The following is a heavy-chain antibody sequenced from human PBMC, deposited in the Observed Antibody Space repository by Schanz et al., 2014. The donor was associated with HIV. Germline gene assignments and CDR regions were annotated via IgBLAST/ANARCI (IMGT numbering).Heavy chain of an antibody. J-gene: IGHJ4*02. Sequence: EVQLLESGGGLEQPGGSLRLSCAASGFNFNNYAMSWVRQAPGKGLEWVSSISGSGVSTFYAGSVKGRFAISRDKSKNTLYLQMTTLRTEDTAVYYCAKPEYDSSGNSQSHFDYWGQGTLVTVSS. CDR2: ISGSGVST. D-gene: IGHD3-22*01. V-gene: IGHV3-23*01. CDR1: GFNFNNYA. CDR3: AKPEYDSSGNSQSHFDY.